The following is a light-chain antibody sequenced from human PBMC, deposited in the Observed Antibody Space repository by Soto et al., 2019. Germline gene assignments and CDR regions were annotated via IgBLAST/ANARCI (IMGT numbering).Light chain of an antibody. CDR2: DAS. CDR3: QQRSNWPPLT. J-gene: IGKJ4*01. V-gene: IGKV3-11*01. Sequence: EIVLTQSPATLSLSPGERATLSCRASQSVSSYLAWYQQKPGQAPRLLLYDASNRDTGTPATFSGSVSGTDFTLTISSLEPEDFGVYYCQQRSNWPPLTFGGGTKVEIK. CDR1: QSVSSY.